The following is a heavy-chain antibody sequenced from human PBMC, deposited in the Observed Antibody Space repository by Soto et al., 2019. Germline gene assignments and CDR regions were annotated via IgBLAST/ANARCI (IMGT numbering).Heavy chain of an antibody. J-gene: IGHJ6*02. CDR1: GGSFSGYY. CDR2: INHSGST. CDR3: ARARSGSYGYYCYGKDV. Sequence: SETLSLTCAVYGGSFSGYYWSWILQPPGKGLEWIGEINHSGSTNYNPSLKSRVTISVDTSKNQFSLKLSSVTAADTAVYYCARARSGSYGYYCYGKDVWGQGTTDIVSS. D-gene: IGHD3-10*01. V-gene: IGHV4-34*01.